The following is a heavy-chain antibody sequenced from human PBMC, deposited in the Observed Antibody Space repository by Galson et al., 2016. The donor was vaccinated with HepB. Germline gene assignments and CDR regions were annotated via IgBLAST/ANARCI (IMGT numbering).Heavy chain of an antibody. CDR3: ARAYQYTLDY. V-gene: IGHV3-7*04. CDR1: GLTFSNFW. D-gene: IGHD1-1*01. CDR2: INQDGTEK. Sequence: RLSCAASGLTFSNFWMTWVRQAPGKGLEWVANINQDGTEKHYLDSVRGRFTISRDNAKSSLFLQMNSLRAEDTAVYFCARAYQYTLDYWGQGTLVTVSS. J-gene: IGHJ4*02.